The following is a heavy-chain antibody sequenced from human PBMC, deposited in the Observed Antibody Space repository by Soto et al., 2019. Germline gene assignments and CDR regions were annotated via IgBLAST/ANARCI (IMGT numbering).Heavy chain of an antibody. D-gene: IGHD2-2*01. CDR2: ISYDGSNK. CDR1: GFTSSSYA. Sequence: PGGSLRLSCAASGFTSSSYAMHWVRQAPGKGLEWVAVISYDGSNKYYADSVKGRFTISRDNSKNTLYLQMNSLRAEDTAVYYCANIVVVPAALPLDVWGQGTTVTVSS. V-gene: IGHV3-30-3*01. J-gene: IGHJ6*02. CDR3: ANIVVVPAALPLDV.